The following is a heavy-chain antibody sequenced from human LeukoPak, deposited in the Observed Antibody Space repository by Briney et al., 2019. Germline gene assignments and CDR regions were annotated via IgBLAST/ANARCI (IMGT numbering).Heavy chain of an antibody. CDR3: ATYSSLNRREFQY. CDR1: GFTFSSYS. Sequence: GGSLRLSCAASGFTFSSYSMNWVRQAPGKGLEWVSYISSSSSTIYYADSVKGRFTISRDNSKNTLYLQMNSLRAEDTAVYYCATYSSLNRREFQYWGQGTLLTVSS. D-gene: IGHD3-22*01. CDR2: ISSSSSTI. V-gene: IGHV3-48*01. J-gene: IGHJ1*01.